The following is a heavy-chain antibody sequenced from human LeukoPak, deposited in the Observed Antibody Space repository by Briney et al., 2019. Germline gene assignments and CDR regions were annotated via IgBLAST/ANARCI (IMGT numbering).Heavy chain of an antibody. V-gene: IGHV4-34*01. CDR1: GGSFSGYY. D-gene: IGHD2-15*01. J-gene: IGHJ5*02. Sequence: SETLSLTCAVYGGSFSGYYWSWIRQPPGKGLEWIGEINHSGSTNYNPSLKSRVTISVDTSKNQFSLKLSSVTAADTAVYYCARGGLHGYCSGGSCVDWFDPWGQGTLVTVS. CDR2: INHSGST. CDR3: ARGGLHGYCSGGSCVDWFDP.